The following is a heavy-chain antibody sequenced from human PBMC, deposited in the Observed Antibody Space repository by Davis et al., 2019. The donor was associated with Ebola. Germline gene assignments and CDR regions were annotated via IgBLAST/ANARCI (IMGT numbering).Heavy chain of an antibody. J-gene: IGHJ4*02. CDR3: ASLGYCSGGSCYD. CDR1: GFTFDDYG. D-gene: IGHD2-15*01. V-gene: IGHV3-20*04. Sequence: GESLKISCAASGFTFDDYGMSWVRQAPGKGLEWVSGINWNGGSTGYADSGKGRFTISRDNAKNSLYLQMNSLRAEDTALYYCASLGYCSGGSCYDWGQGTLVTVSS. CDR2: INWNGGST.